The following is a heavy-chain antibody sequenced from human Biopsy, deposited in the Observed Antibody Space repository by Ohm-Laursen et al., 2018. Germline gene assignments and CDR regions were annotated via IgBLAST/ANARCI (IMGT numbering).Heavy chain of an antibody. CDR3: TRATNSTGWPYYYFYGMDI. V-gene: IGHV4-59*07. J-gene: IGHJ6*02. Sequence: SDTLSLTCTVSGGSISSDWWSWIRQTPGKGREWIGYVYDSVTTTYNPSLRSCVTISVDTSMNQISLRLQSVTAADTAIYYWTRATNSTGWPYYYFYGMDIWGQGTTVTVSS. CDR1: GGSISSDW. CDR2: VYDSVTT. D-gene: IGHD2/OR15-2a*01.